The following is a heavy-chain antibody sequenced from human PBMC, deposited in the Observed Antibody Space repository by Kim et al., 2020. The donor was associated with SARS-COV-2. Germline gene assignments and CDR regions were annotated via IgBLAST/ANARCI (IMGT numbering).Heavy chain of an antibody. CDR3: ARGIGMDV. CDR1: GGSISSYY. Sequence: SETLSLTCTVSGGSISSYYWSWIRQPPGKGLEWIGYIYYSGSTNYNPSLKSRVTISVDTSKNQFSLKLSSVTAADTAVYYCARGIGMDVWGQGTTVTVSS. J-gene: IGHJ6*02. V-gene: IGHV4-59*13. D-gene: IGHD2-15*01. CDR2: IYYSGST.